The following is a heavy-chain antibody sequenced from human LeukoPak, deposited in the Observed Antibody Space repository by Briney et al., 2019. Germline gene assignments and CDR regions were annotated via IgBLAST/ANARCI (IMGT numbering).Heavy chain of an antibody. J-gene: IGHJ4*02. CDR1: GFTFSSYW. CDR3: ARELRHYGSGTEEYFDY. V-gene: IGHV3-7*01. CDR2: IKQDGSEK. Sequence: GGSLRLSCAASGFTFSSYWMSWVRQAPGKGLEWVANIKQDGSEKYYVDSVKGRFTISRDNAKNSLYLQMNRLRAEDTAVYYCARELRHYGSGTEEYFDYWGQGTPVTVSS. D-gene: IGHD3-10*01.